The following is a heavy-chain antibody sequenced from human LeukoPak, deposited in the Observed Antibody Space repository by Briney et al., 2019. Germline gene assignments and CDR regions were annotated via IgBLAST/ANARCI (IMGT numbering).Heavy chain of an antibody. CDR1: GGSFSGYY. CDR2: INHSGST. V-gene: IGHV4-34*01. D-gene: IGHD2-2*01. CDR3: ARASSVVPAAIWFDP. J-gene: IGHJ5*02. Sequence: SETLSLTCAVYGGSFSGYYWSWIRQPPGKGLEWIGEINHSGSTNYNPSLKSRVTISVDTSKNQFSLKLSSVTAADTAVYYCARASSVVPAAIWFDPWGQGTLVTVSS.